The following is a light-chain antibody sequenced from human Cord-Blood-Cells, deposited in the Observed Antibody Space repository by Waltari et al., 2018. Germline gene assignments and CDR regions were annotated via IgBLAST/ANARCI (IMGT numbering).Light chain of an antibody. V-gene: IGLV2-11*01. CDR2: DVS. J-gene: IGLJ1*01. CDR3: CSYAGSYV. Sequence: QSALTQPRSVSGSPGQSVPISCTGTSTDVGGYNSFSCYQQHPGKAPKLMIYDVSKRPSGVPDRFSGSKSGNTASLTISGLQAEDEADYYCCSYAGSYVFGTGTKVTVL. CDR1: STDVGGYNS.